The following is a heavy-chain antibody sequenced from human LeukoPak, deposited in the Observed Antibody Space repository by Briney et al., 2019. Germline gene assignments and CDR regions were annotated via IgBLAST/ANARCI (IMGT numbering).Heavy chain of an antibody. Sequence: ASVKVSCKASGYTFTSYYIHWVRQATGQGLEWMGWMNPNSGNTGYAQKFQGRVTMTRNTSISTAYMELSSLRSEDTAVYYCARGAVLRFLEWLLYREDYYYYGMDVWGQGTTVTVSS. CDR3: ARGAVLRFLEWLLYREDYYYYGMDV. V-gene: IGHV1-8*02. J-gene: IGHJ6*02. D-gene: IGHD3-3*01. CDR2: MNPNSGNT. CDR1: GYTFTSYY.